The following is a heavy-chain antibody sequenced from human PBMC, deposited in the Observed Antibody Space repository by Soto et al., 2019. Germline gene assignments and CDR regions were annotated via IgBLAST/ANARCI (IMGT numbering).Heavy chain of an antibody. CDR2: ISDTGGDS. CDR3: VRDLYRSATMPCLDH. Sequence: GGSLRLSCEASGFTFINYAMSWVRQALGKGLEWVASISDTGGDSYYADSMDGRFTISRDNSKNTLYLQINSLRAEDTAVYYCVRDLYRSATMPCLDHWGQGTLVTVSS. V-gene: IGHV3-23*01. CDR1: GFTFINYA. D-gene: IGHD1-1*01. J-gene: IGHJ4*02.